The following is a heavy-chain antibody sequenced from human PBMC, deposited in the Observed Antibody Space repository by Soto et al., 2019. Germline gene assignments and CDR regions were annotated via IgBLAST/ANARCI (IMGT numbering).Heavy chain of an antibody. CDR1: GFMFSTHL. V-gene: IGHV3-7*01. J-gene: IGHJ6*02. D-gene: IGHD3-16*01. Sequence: GGSLRLSCEASGFMFSTHLMSWVRQAPGKGLEWVANIKQGGNEKFYVDSVKGRFTISRDNAKKSLFLQMNSLRPEDTAVYYCVGALTYEVPYYYYGMDVWGQGTTVTVSS. CDR2: IKQGGNEK. CDR3: VGALTYEVPYYYYGMDV.